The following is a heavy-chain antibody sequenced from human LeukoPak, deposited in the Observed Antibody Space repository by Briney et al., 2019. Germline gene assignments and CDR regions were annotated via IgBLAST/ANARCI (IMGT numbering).Heavy chain of an antibody. Sequence: ASVKVSCRASGFTFTSYGITWVRQAPGQGLEWMGWISAYNGNTQYAQNLQGRVTMTTDTSTNTAYMELRSLRSDDTAVYYCARDPLDYWATSSGSRRRAFDYWGQGTLVTVSS. D-gene: IGHD1-26*01. CDR2: ISAYNGNT. V-gene: IGHV1-18*01. CDR3: ARDPLDYWATSSGSRRRAFDY. J-gene: IGHJ4*02. CDR1: GFTFTSYG.